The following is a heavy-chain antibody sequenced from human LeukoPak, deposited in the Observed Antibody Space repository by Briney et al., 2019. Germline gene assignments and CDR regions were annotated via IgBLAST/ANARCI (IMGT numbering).Heavy chain of an antibody. CDR1: GGSISSYY. CDR2: IYCSGST. CDR3: AREAQGDKPYYYYGMDV. D-gene: IGHD3-10*01. J-gene: IGHJ6*02. Sequence: SETLSLTCTVSGGSISSYYWSWIRQPPGKGLEWIGYIYCSGSTNYNPSLKSRVTISVDTSKNQFSLKLSSVTAADTAVYYCAREAQGDKPYYYYGMDVWGQGTTVTVSS. V-gene: IGHV4-59*12.